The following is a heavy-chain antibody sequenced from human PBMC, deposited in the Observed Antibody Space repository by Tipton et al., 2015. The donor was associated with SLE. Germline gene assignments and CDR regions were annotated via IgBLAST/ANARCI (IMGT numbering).Heavy chain of an antibody. CDR2: IYYSGST. V-gene: IGHV4-39*01. CDR1: GGSISSSSYY. J-gene: IGHJ4*02. CDR3: ARPYGNGYFDY. D-gene: IGHD3-10*01. Sequence: LRLSCTVSGGSISSSSYYWGWIRQPPGKGLEWIGSIYYSGSTYYNPSLKSRVTISVDTSKNQFSLKLSSVTAADTAVYYCARPYGNGYFDYWGQGTLVTVSS.